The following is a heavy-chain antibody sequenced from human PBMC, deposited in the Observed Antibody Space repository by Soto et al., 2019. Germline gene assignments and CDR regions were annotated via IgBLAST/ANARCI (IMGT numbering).Heavy chain of an antibody. CDR3: ARTVSYYYEDGFDM. V-gene: IGHV1-2*02. Sequence: QVQLVQSGTEVKKPGASVTVSCTAAGYTFIGHYLHWVRQAPGQGLQWTGWIAPSSGLTKYAQKFQGRVTLTRDTSISTAYMELSRLRSDDTAVYYCARTVSYYYEDGFDMWGQGTMVTVSS. CDR1: GYTFIGHY. CDR2: IAPSSGLT. D-gene: IGHD3-22*01. J-gene: IGHJ3*02.